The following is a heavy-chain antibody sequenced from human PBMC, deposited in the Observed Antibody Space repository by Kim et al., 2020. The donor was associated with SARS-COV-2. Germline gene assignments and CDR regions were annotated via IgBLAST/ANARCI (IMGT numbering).Heavy chain of an antibody. Sequence: ASVKVSCKASGYTFTGYYMHWVRQAPGQGLEWMGWINPNSGGTNYAQKFQGRVTMTRDTSISTAYMELSRLRSDDTAVYYCAGFGVVIPHDYYYYGMDVWGQGTTVTVSS. CDR1: GYTFTGYY. CDR2: INPNSGGT. CDR3: AGFGVVIPHDYYYYGMDV. V-gene: IGHV1-2*02. D-gene: IGHD3-3*01. J-gene: IGHJ6*02.